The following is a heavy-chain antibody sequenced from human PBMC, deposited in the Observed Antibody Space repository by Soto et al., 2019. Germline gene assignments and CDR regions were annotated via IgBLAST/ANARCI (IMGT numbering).Heavy chain of an antibody. CDR2: IYYSGST. V-gene: IGHV4-59*01. J-gene: IGHJ5*02. Sequence: PSETLSLTCTVSGGSISGYYWSWIRQPPGKGLEWIGYIYYSGSTNYNPSLKSRVTISVDTSKNQFSLKLSSVTAADTAVYYCARGSPVVADPWGQGTLVTVSS. CDR3: ARGSPVVADP. CDR1: GGSISGYY.